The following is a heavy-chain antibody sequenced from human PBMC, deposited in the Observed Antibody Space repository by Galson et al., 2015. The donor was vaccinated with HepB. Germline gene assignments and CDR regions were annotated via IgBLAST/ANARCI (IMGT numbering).Heavy chain of an antibody. V-gene: IGHV4-4*02. D-gene: IGHD2-15*01. J-gene: IGHJ5*02. CDR2: IYHSGTT. CDR3: ASLGYCSGTAEFYGTS. CDR1: GGSISSRNW. Sequence: TLSLTCAVSGGSISSRNWWSWVRQPPGKGLEWIGEIYHSGTTNYNPSLKSRLTISVDKSKNQFSLKLSSVTAADTAMYYCASLGYCSGTAEFYGTSWGQGTLVTVSS.